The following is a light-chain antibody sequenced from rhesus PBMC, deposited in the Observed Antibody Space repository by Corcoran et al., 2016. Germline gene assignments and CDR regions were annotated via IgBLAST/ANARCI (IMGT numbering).Light chain of an antibody. J-gene: IGKJ2*01. CDR1: QNIYSK. CDR3: QGYYDGPYS. V-gene: IGKV1S8*01. Sequence: DIQMTQSPSAFSAPVGDRVTISCRPSQNIYSKLAWYQQKPGKAPKLLFYAASSLHPRIPSRFSGSGYGTDFTLTISSLQPEGSATYYFQGYYDGPYSLGQGAKVEI. CDR2: AAS.